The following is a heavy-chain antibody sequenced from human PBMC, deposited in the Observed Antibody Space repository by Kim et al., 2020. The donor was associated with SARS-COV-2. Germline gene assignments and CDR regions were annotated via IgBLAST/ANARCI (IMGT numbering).Heavy chain of an antibody. Sequence: GGSLRLSCAASRFTFSSYWMHWVRQAPGKGLVWVSHINSDGSSTTYADSVKGRFTISRDNAKNTLYLQMNSLRAEDTAVYYCTGVVDFDYWGQGTLVTVSS. CDR1: RFTFSSYW. V-gene: IGHV3-74*01. CDR3: TGVVDFDY. D-gene: IGHD2-15*01. CDR2: INSDGSST. J-gene: IGHJ4*02.